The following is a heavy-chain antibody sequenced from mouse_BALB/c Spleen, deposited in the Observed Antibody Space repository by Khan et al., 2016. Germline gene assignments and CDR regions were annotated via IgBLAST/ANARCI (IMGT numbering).Heavy chain of an antibody. CDR3: AEDYYGSNWFAY. CDR2: INTNTGES. D-gene: IGHD1-1*01. Sequence: QIQLVQSGPELKKPGETVKISCKASGYTITNYGMNWVKQAPGKGLKWMGWINTNTGESTYAEEFKGRFAFSLETSARTAYLQINNLKNEDTATYFCAEDYYGSNWFAYWGQGTLVTVSA. J-gene: IGHJ3*01. CDR1: GYTITNYG. V-gene: IGHV9-3*02.